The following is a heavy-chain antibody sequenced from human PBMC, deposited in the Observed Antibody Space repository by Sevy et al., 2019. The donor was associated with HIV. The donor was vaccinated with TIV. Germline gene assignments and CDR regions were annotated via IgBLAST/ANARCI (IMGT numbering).Heavy chain of an antibody. V-gene: IGHV3-7*01. J-gene: IGHJ4*02. CDR3: AIDLDRTEDY. CDR1: GFTFSSYW. Sequence: GGSLRLSCAASGFTFSSYWMSWVRQAPGKGLEWVANIKQDGSEKDYVDSVRGRFTISRDNAKNSLYLQMNSLRVEDSAVYYCAIDLDRTEDYWGQGTLVTVSS. D-gene: IGHD3-3*01. CDR2: IKQDGSEK.